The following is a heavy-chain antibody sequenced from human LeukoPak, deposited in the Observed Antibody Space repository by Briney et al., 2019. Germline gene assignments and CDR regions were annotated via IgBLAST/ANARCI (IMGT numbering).Heavy chain of an antibody. V-gene: IGHV4-59*01. CDR1: GGSISSYY. J-gene: IGHJ3*02. Sequence: KASETLSLTCTVSGGSISSYYWSWIRQPPGKGLEWIGYIYYSGSTNYNPSLKSRVTISVDTSKNQFSLKLSSVTAADTAVYYCARDYYGSGTYSYAFDIWGQGTMVTVSS. CDR3: ARDYYGSGTYSYAFDI. D-gene: IGHD3-10*01. CDR2: IYYSGST.